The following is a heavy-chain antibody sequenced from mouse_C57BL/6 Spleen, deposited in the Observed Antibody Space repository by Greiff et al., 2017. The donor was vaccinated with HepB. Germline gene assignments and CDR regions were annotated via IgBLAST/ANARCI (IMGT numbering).Heavy chain of an antibody. CDR1: GYAFSSYW. D-gene: IGHD4-1*01. J-gene: IGHJ4*01. CDR2: IYPGDGDT. Sequence: VQLQQSGAELVKPGASVKISCKASGYAFSSYWMNWVKQRPGKGLEWIGQIYPGDGDTNYNGKFKGKATLTADKSSSTAYMQLSSLTSEDSAVYFSAREEVTGTRAMDYWGQGTSVTVSS. V-gene: IGHV1-80*01. CDR3: AREEVTGTRAMDY.